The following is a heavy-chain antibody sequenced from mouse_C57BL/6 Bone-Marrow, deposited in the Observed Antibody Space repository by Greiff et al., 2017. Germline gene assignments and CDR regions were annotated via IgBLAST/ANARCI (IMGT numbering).Heavy chain of an antibody. D-gene: IGHD1-1*01. CDR2: ISSGSSTI. V-gene: IGHV5-17*01. CDR1: GFTFSDYG. Sequence: EVQLVESGGGLVKPGGSLKLSCAASGFTFSDYGMHWVRQAPEKGLEWVAYISSGSSTIYYADTVKGRFTLSRDNAKNTLFLQMNSMRSEDTARYYCSRLLLRWYFDVWGTGTTVTVSS. CDR3: SRLLLRWYFDV. J-gene: IGHJ1*03.